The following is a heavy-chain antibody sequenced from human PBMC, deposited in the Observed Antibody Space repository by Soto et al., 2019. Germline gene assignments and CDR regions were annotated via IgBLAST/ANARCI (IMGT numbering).Heavy chain of an antibody. CDR2: ISAYNGNT. J-gene: IGHJ4*02. CDR3: ARLSGFKDLYYFDY. Sequence: ASVKVSCKASGYTFTCYGISWVRQAPGQGLEWMGWISAYNGNTNYAQKLQGRVTMTTDTSTSTAYMELRSLRSDDTAVYYCARLSGFKDLYYFDYWGQGTLVTVSS. V-gene: IGHV1-18*01. D-gene: IGHD5-12*01. CDR1: GYTFTCYG.